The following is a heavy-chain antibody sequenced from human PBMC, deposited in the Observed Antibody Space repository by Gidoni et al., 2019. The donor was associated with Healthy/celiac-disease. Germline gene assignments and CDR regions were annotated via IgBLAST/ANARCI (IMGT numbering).Heavy chain of an antibody. CDR2: INHSGST. J-gene: IGHJ4*02. D-gene: IGHD3-22*01. CDR3: ARLTYYYDSSGYYARGYYFDY. Sequence: QVQLQQWGAGLLKPSATLSLTSSVYGGSFSAYYWCWIRQPPGKGLEWIGEINHSGSTNYNPSLKSRVTISVDTSKNQFSLKLSSVTAADTAVYYCARLTYYYDSSGYYARGYYFDYWGQGTLVTVSS. V-gene: IGHV4-34*01. CDR1: GGSFSAYY.